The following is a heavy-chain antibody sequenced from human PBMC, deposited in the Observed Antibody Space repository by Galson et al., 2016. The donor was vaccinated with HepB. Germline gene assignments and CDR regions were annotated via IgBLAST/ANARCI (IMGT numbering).Heavy chain of an antibody. Sequence: SLRLSCAASGLTFTNNIMSWVRQAPGKGLEWVSTIGGDGATFYGDSVKGRFTISRDDSKSTLYLRMDSLTAEDTAMYYCARARIAALGTGAFDMWGQGTMVTVSS. V-gene: IGHV3-23*01. CDR1: GLTFTNNI. D-gene: IGHD6-13*01. CDR3: ARARIAALGTGAFDM. CDR2: IGGDGAT. J-gene: IGHJ3*02.